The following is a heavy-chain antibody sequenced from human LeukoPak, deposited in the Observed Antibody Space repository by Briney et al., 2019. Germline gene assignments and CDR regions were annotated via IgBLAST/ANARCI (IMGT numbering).Heavy chain of an antibody. V-gene: IGHV4-34*01. Sequence: PSETLSLTCAVYGGSFSGYYWSWIRQPPGKGLEWIGSIYYSGSTYYNPSLKSRVTISVDTSKNQFSLKLSSVTAADTAVYYCARQRKGLDYWGQGTLVTVSS. CDR3: ARQRKGLDY. D-gene: IGHD6-25*01. CDR2: IYYSGST. CDR1: GGSFSGYY. J-gene: IGHJ4*02.